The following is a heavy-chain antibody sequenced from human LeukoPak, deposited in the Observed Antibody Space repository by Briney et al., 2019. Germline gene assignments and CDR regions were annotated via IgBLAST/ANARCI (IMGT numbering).Heavy chain of an antibody. V-gene: IGHV3-30*03. CDR2: VSKDTVTK. CDR1: GFSLTHDA. CDR3: AGDRWRGAPDYFDC. J-gene: IGHJ4*02. Sequence: GGSLRLSCAASGFSLTHDAIHWVRQAPGKGLEWVAVVSKDTVTKFYRDSVKGRFTVSTDSSKNTVYLQMTGLRSEDTAVYYCAGDRWRGAPDYFDCWGQGTLVTVSS. D-gene: IGHD1-26*01.